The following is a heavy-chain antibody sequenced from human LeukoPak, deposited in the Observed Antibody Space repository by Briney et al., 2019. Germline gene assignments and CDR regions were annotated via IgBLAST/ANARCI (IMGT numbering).Heavy chain of an antibody. CDR1: GFTFSSYG. D-gene: IGHD3-3*01. CDR3: AKDDGHYDFWSGYYGLLDY. Sequence: PGGSLRLSCAASGFTFSSYGMHWVRQAPGKGLEWVAFIRYDGSNKYYADSVKGRFTISRDNSKNTLYLQMNSLRAEDTAVYYCAKDDGHYDFWSGYYGLLDYWGQGTLVTVSS. J-gene: IGHJ4*02. CDR2: IRYDGSNK. V-gene: IGHV3-30*02.